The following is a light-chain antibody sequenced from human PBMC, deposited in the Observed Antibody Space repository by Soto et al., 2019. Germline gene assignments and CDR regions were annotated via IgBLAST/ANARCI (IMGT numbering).Light chain of an antibody. CDR1: QTIITY. CDR2: AAS. V-gene: IGKV1-39*01. CDR3: QQSYSSPRFT. J-gene: IGKJ3*01. Sequence: DIQMTQSPSSLSASVGDRVTITCRASQTIITYLNWYQQKPGKAPNLLIYAASSLQSGVPSRFSGSGSGTDFTLTISSLQPEDFATYYCQQSYSSPRFTFGPGTKVDIK.